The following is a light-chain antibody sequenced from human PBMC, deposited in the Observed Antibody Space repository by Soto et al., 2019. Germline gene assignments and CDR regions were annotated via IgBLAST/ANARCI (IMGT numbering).Light chain of an antibody. Sequence: QAVVTQEPSLTVSPGGTVTLTCGSSTGAVTSGHYPYWFQQKPGQAPRTLIYDTSNKHSWTPARCSGSLLGGKAALTLSGAQPEDEAEYYCLLSYSGARGVFGTGTKLTVL. J-gene: IGLJ1*01. CDR1: TGAVTSGHY. CDR2: DTS. V-gene: IGLV7-46*01. CDR3: LLSYSGARGV.